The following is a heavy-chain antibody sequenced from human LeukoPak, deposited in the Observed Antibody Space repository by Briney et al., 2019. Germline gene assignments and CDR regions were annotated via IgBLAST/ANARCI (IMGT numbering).Heavy chain of an antibody. CDR2: IYPGDSDT. Sequence: GESLKISCKGSGYSFTSYWIGWVCQMPGKGLEWMGIIYPGDSDTRYSPSFQGQVTISADKSISTAYLQWSSLKASDTAMYYCARRPRDSSGYYRGPSPFDYWGQGTLVTVSS. V-gene: IGHV5-51*01. CDR3: ARRPRDSSGYYRGPSPFDY. CDR1: GYSFTSYW. J-gene: IGHJ4*02. D-gene: IGHD3-22*01.